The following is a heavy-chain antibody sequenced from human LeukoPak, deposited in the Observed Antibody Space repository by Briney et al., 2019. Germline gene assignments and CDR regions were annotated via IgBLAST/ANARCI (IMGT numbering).Heavy chain of an antibody. D-gene: IGHD1-26*01. V-gene: IGHV4-59*12. CDR2: IYYSGST. CDR1: GGSISSYY. J-gene: IGHJ4*02. Sequence: ASETLSLTCTVSGGSISSYYWSWIRQPPGKGLEWIGYIYYSGSTNYNPSLKSRVTMSVDTSKNQFSLKLSSVTAADTAVYYCARDSGRSGSYYRPYYFDYWGQGTLVTVSS. CDR3: ARDSGRSGSYYRPYYFDY.